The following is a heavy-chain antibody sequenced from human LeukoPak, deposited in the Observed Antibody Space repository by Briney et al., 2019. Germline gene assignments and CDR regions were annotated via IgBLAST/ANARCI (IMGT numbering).Heavy chain of an antibody. CDR2: IYPGDSDT. CDR3: ARQPDSSGSPLY. V-gene: IGHV5-51*01. Sequence: GESLKISCKGSGYIFTSYWIGWVRQMPGKGLEWMGIIYPGDSDTRYSPSFQGQVTISADKYISTAYLQWSSLKPSDTAMFYCARQPDSSGSPLYWGQGTPVSVSS. J-gene: IGHJ4*02. D-gene: IGHD3-22*01. CDR1: GYIFTSYW.